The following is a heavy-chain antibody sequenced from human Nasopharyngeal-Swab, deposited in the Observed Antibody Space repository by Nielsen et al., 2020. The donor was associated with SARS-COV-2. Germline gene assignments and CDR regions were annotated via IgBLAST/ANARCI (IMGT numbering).Heavy chain of an antibody. CDR2: IWYDGSNK. J-gene: IGHJ3*02. CDR1: GFTFSSYG. CDR3: ARDSPGTDSSGYDDAFDI. D-gene: IGHD3-22*01. V-gene: IGHV3-33*01. Sequence: GESLKISCEASGFTFSSYGMHWVRQAPGKGLEWVAVIWYDGSNKYYADSVKGRFTISRDNSKNTLYLQMNSLRAEDTAVYYCARDSPGTDSSGYDDAFDIWGQGTMVTVSS.